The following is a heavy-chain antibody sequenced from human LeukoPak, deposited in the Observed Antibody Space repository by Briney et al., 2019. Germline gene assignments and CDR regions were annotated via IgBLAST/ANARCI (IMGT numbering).Heavy chain of an antibody. J-gene: IGHJ4*02. CDR1: GGSFSGYY. D-gene: IGHD4-23*01. CDR2: INHSGST. V-gene: IGHV4-34*01. CDR3: ARCTVVFDY. Sequence: SETLSLTCAVYGGSFSGYYWNWIRQPPGKGLEWIGEINHSGSTNYNPSLKSRVTISVDTSKNQFSLKLSSVTAADTAVYYCARCTVVFDYWGQGTLVTVSS.